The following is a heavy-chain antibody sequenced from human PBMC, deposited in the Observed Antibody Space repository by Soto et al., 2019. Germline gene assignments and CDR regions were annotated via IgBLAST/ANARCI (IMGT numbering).Heavy chain of an antibody. CDR2: INAGNGNT. D-gene: IGHD3-10*01. V-gene: IGHV1-3*01. CDR1: GYTLTSYA. J-gene: IGHJ4*02. CDR3: ARAGYYGSGRTSKTFHDY. Sequence: ASVKVSCKASGYTLTSYAMHWVRQAPGQRLEWMGWINAGNGNTKYSQKFQGRVTITRDTSASTAYMELSSLRSEDTAVYYCARAGYYGSGRTSKTFHDYWGRGTLVTVSS.